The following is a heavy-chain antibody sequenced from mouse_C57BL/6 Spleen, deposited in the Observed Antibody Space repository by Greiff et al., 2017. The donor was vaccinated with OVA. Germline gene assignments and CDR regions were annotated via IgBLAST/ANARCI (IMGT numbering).Heavy chain of an antibody. J-gene: IGHJ2*01. CDR2: IDPENGDT. D-gene: IGHD2-3*01. V-gene: IGHV14-4*01. CDR1: GFNIKDDY. CDR3: TSWLLPVFY. Sequence: VQLQQSGAELVRPGASVKLSCTASGFNIKDDYMHWVKQRPEQGLEWIGWIDPENGDTEYASKFQGKATITADTSSNTAYLQLSSLTSEDTAVYYCTSWLLPVFYWGQGTTLTVSS.